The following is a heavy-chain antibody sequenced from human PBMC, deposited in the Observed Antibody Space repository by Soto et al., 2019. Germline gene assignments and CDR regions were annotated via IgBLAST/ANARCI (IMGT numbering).Heavy chain of an antibody. CDR2: ISSSSSYI. Sequence: GGSLRLSCAASGFTFSSYSMNWVRQAPGKGLEWVSSISSSSSYIYYADSVKGRFTISRDNAKNSLYLQMNSLRAEDTAVYYCARQRRGSYVESDYWGQGTLVTVSS. D-gene: IGHD1-26*01. V-gene: IGHV3-21*01. CDR1: GFTFSSYS. J-gene: IGHJ4*02. CDR3: ARQRRGSYVESDY.